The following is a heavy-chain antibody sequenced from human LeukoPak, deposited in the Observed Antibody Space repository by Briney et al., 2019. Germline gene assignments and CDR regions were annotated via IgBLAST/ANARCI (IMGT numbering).Heavy chain of an antibody. CDR3: ARAFFGVVTRDAFDI. J-gene: IGHJ3*02. Sequence: ASVKVSCKASGGTFSSYAISWVRQAPGQGLEWMGGIIPIFGTANYAQKFQGRVTITADESTSTAYTELSSLRSEDTAVYYCARAFFGVVTRDAFDIWGQGTMVTVSS. CDR1: GGTFSSYA. CDR2: IIPIFGTA. D-gene: IGHD3-3*01. V-gene: IGHV1-69*13.